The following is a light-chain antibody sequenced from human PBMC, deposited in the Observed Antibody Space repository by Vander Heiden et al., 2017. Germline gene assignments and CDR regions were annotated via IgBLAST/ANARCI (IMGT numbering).Light chain of an antibody. CDR2: TAS. J-gene: IGKJ1*01. CDR1: TILRSC. Sequence: DIQMTHSPSTLSHSTGHRVTITCGASTILRSCLPRFSHKPRNAPKLLIYTASTLECGLRGRFSGSGFGTDFTRTIRRVKAEDFGSNDYAHASRFGQGTKVEIK. V-gene: IGKV1-5*03. CDR3: AHASR.